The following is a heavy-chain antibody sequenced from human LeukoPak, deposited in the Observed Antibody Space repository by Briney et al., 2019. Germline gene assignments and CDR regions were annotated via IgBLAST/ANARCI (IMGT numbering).Heavy chain of an antibody. D-gene: IGHD3-3*01. J-gene: IGHJ4*02. CDR1: GYSISSGYY. CDR3: ARDGNYDFWSGYLDY. CDR2: IYHSGST. V-gene: IGHV4-38-2*02. Sequence: SETLPLTCTVSGYSISSGYYWGWIRQPPGKGLEWIESIYHSGSTYYNPSLKSRVTISVDTSKNQFSLKLSSVTAADTAVYYCARDGNYDFWSGYLDYWGQGTLVTVSS.